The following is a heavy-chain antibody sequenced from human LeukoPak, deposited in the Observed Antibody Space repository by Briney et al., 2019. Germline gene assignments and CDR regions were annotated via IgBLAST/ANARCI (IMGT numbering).Heavy chain of an antibody. CDR1: GGFINSHSYY. V-gene: IGHV4-39*01. J-gene: IGHJ4*02. CDR3: VRHISTNTGYFDS. CDR2: VYYDGTS. D-gene: IGHD5-24*01. Sequence: PSETLALTCTVSGGFINSHSYYWGWIRQPPGKGLEWIGSVYYDGTSYSNPSLKSRVAVFVDTSRDQFSLDLSFVTAADTALYYCVRHISTNTGYFDSCGQGTLVSVSS.